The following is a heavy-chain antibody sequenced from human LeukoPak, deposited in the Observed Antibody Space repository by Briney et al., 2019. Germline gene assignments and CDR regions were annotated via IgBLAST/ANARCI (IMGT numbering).Heavy chain of an antibody. CDR3: ARGRGGHYDFWSGYYIRRGFYFDY. J-gene: IGHJ4*02. V-gene: IGHV4-34*01. CDR1: VGSFSGYY. D-gene: IGHD3-3*01. CDR2: INHSGST. Sequence: SETLSLTCAVYVGSFSGYYWSWIRQPPGKGLEWIGEINHSGSTNYNPSLKSRVTISVDTSKNQFSLKLSSVTAADTAVYYCARGRGGHYDFWSGYYIRRGFYFDYWGQGTLVTVSS.